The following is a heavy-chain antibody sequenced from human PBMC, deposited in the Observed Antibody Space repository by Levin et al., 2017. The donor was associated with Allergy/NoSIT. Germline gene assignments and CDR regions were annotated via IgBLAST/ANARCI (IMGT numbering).Heavy chain of an antibody. CDR1: GFTFSSYS. J-gene: IGHJ4*02. D-gene: IGHD3-10*01. CDR3: ARDNPYYYGSGSYYNAGGFDY. CDR2: ISSSSSYI. Sequence: GESLKISCAASGFTFSSYSMNWVRQAPGKGLEWVSSISSSSSYIYYADSVKGRFTISRDNAKNSLYLQMNSLRAEDTAVYYCARDNPYYYGSGSYYNAGGFDYWGQGTLVTVSS. V-gene: IGHV3-21*01.